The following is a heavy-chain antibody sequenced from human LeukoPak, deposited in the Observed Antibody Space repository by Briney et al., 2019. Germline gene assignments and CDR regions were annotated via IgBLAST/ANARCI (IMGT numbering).Heavy chain of an antibody. V-gene: IGHV3-66*01. D-gene: IGHD5-18*01. CDR3: ARATVDTAMVNWFDP. J-gene: IGHJ5*02. CDR2: IYSGGST. Sequence: GGSLRLSCAASGFTVSSNYMSWVRQAPGKGLEWVSVIYSGGSTYYADSVKGRFTISRDNSKNTLYLQMNSLRAEDTAVYYCARATVDTAMVNWFDPWGQGTLVSVSS. CDR1: GFTVSSNY.